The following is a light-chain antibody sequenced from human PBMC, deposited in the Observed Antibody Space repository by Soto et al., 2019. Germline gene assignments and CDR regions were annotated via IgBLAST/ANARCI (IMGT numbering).Light chain of an antibody. CDR2: GAS. CDR1: QSVGSNY. J-gene: IGKJ1*01. Sequence: EIVLTHSPGTLALSPCERATLSCRASQSVGSNYLAWYQQKPGQAPRILIFGASGRATGIPDRFSGSGSGTDFTLTISSLQPDDFATYYCQQYNSYWTFGQGTKVDIK. CDR3: QQYNSYWT. V-gene: IGKV3-20*01.